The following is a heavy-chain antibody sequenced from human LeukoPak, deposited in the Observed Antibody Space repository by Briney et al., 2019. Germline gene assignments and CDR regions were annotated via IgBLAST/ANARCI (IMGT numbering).Heavy chain of an antibody. CDR3: ARLLRFLAVAGTAPGFDY. V-gene: IGHV4-34*01. CDR1: GGSFSGYY. CDR2: INHSGST. D-gene: IGHD6-19*01. J-gene: IGHJ4*02. Sequence: PSETLSLTCAVYGGSFSGYYWSWIRQPPGKGLEWIGEINHSGSTYYNPSLKSRVTISVDTSKNQFSLKLSSVTAADTAVYYCARLLRFLAVAGTAPGFDYWGQGTLVTVSS.